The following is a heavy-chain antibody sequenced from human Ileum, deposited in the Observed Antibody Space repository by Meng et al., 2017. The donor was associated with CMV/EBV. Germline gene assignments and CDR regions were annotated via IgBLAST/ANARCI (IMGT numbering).Heavy chain of an antibody. J-gene: IGHJ6*02. V-gene: IGHV4-61*01. Sequence: SETLSLTCTVSGGSVSTDYNYWSWIRQPPGKGLEWIAYISYNGNNNYNPSLNSRVSLSADAAKNQFSLRLTSVTTADTAVYYCARGWADIRLSGVMDVWGQGTTVTVSS. D-gene: IGHD2/OR15-2a*01. CDR1: GGSVSTDYNY. CDR2: ISYNGNN. CDR3: ARGWADIRLSGVMDV.